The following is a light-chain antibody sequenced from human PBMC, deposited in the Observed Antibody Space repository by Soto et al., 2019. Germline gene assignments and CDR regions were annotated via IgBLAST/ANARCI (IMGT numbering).Light chain of an antibody. CDR2: DVS. CDR1: QSVRNS. Sequence: EIVLTQSPATLSLSPGDRATPSCRASQSVRNSLAWYQQKPGQAPRLVIYDVSERAARIAARFSGSGSGTDFTLTISCLEPEDVAVYFCQRETFGQGPKVE. CDR3: QRET. V-gene: IGKV3-11*01. J-gene: IGKJ1*01.